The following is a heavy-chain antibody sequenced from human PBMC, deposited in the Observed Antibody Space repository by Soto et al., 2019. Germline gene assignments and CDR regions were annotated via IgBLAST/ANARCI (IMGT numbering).Heavy chain of an antibody. V-gene: IGHV1-46*03. J-gene: IGHJ3*02. D-gene: IGHD2-21*01. CDR2: INPSGGTT. CDR3: TRHGDYSISFGAFDI. Sequence: ASVKVTCKASGYTFTNYYLRWVRQAPGQGLEWMGIINPSGGTTTYAQEFQGRVTMTRDTSTSTGYMELSSLRSEDTAIYYCTRHGDYSISFGAFDIWGQGTMVTVSS. CDR1: GYTFTNYY.